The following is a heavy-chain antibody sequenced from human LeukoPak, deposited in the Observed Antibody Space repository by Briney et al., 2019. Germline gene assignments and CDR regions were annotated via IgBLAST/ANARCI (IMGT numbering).Heavy chain of an antibody. Sequence: SETLSLTCTVSGGSISSTTYYWGWIRQPPGKGLEWIGSIYYSGTTYYNPSLKRRVTISVDTSKNQFSLTVNSLTAADTALYYCAGAPRWQKDYFNPWAQEPLVPVPS. V-gene: IGHV4-39*07. CDR3: AGAPRWQKDYFNP. CDR2: IYYSGTT. D-gene: IGHD5-24*01. J-gene: IGHJ4*02. CDR1: GGSISSTTYY.